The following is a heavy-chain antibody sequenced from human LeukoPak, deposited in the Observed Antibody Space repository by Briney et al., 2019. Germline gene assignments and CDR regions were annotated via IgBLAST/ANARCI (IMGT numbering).Heavy chain of an antibody. CDR2: VNLNSGNT. CDR1: GHSFSNFD. J-gene: IGHJ4*02. D-gene: IGHD3-16*01. Sequence: ASVKVSCKASGHSFSNFDINWVRQATGQGLEWMGWVNLNSGNTGYAARFQGRVTMTRNNSTTTAYMELSSLRPEDTAVYYCARGPEVWGFSEGDNWGQGSLVTVSS. V-gene: IGHV1-8*01. CDR3: ARGPEVWGFSEGDN.